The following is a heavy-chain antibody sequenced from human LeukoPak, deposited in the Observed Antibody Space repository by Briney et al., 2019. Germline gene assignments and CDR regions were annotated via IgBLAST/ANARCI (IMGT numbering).Heavy chain of an antibody. J-gene: IGHJ4*02. Sequence: PGGSLRLSCAASEFTFSRYSMNWVRQAPGKGLEWVSSISSSSSHIYYIDSVKGRFTISRDNAKNSLYLQMNSLRAEDTAVYYCARDFDGSGYHFDYWGQGTLVTVSS. CDR1: EFTFSRYS. CDR3: ARDFDGSGYHFDY. D-gene: IGHD3-22*01. V-gene: IGHV3-21*01. CDR2: ISSSSSHI.